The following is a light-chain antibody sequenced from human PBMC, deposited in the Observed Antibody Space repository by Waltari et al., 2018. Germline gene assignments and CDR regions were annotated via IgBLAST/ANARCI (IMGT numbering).Light chain of an antibody. CDR3: ASWDDSLNGHWV. CDR2: RSD. V-gene: IGLV1-44*01. Sequence: QSVLTQPPSASGTPGQRVTISCSGSASNIGGNLVNWYQQFPGKAPKLLIYRSDLRPSGVPDRFSGSKSGTSASLAIRGLQSEDEADYCCASWDDSLNGHWVFGGGTKVTVL. J-gene: IGLJ3*02. CDR1: ASNIGGNL.